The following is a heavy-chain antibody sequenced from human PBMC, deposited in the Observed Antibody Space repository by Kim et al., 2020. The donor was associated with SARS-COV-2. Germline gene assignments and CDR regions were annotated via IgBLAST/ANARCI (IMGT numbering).Heavy chain of an antibody. Sequence: GGSLRLSCAASGFTFSSYAMHWVRQAPGKGLEYVSAISSNGGSTYYADSVKGRFTISRDNSKNTLYLQMSRLRAEDTAVYYCVRTSVSIAARLGMDVWGAGTTVTVSS. CDR3: VRTSVSIAARLGMDV. CDR2: ISSNGGST. V-gene: IGHV3-64D*09. D-gene: IGHD6-6*01. CDR1: GFTFSSYA. J-gene: IGHJ6*04.